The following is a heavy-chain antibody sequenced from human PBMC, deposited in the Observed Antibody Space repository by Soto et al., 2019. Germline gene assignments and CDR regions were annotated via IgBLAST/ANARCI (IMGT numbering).Heavy chain of an antibody. Sequence: EVQLLESGGGLVQPGGSLRLSCAASGFTFSSYAMSWVRQAPGKGLEWVSAISGSGGSTYYADSVKGRFTISRDNSNNTLYLQMNSLRAEDTDVYYCANDAVAGTIRNYYYGMDVWGQGTTVTVSS. V-gene: IGHV3-23*01. CDR2: ISGSGGST. CDR1: GFTFSSYA. D-gene: IGHD6-19*01. CDR3: ANDAVAGTIRNYYYGMDV. J-gene: IGHJ6*02.